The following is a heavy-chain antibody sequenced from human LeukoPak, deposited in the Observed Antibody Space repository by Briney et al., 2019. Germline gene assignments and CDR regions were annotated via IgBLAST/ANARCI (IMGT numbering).Heavy chain of an antibody. CDR3: ARGGVIYYFDY. CDR2: ISGSGGST. V-gene: IGHV3-23*01. Sequence: GGSLRLSCAASGFTFSSYAMSWVRQAPGKGLEWVSAISGSGGSTYYADSVKGRFTISRDNSKNTLYLQMNSLRSEDTAVYYCARGGVIYYFDYWGQGTLVTVSS. J-gene: IGHJ4*02. D-gene: IGHD2-21*01. CDR1: GFTFSSYA.